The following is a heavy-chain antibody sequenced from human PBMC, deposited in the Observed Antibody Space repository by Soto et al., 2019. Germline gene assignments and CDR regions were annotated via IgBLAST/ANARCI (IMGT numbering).Heavy chain of an antibody. CDR3: ARESRYCSGGSCYFLPGIDY. Sequence: QVQLVQSGAEVKKPGSSVKVSCKASGGTFSSYAISWVRQAPGQGLEWMGGIIPIFGTANYAQKFQGRVTITPDESPSTAYMELSSLISEDTAVYYCARESRYCSGGSCYFLPGIDYWGQGTLVTVSS. J-gene: IGHJ4*02. D-gene: IGHD2-15*01. CDR1: GGTFSSYA. V-gene: IGHV1-69*05. CDR2: IIPIFGTA.